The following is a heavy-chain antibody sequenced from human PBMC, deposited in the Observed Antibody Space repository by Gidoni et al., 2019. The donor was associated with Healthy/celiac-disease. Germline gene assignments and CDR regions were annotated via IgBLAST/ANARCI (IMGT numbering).Heavy chain of an antibody. CDR3: TTDVIMLVTAIGPVDY. D-gene: IGHD2-21*02. J-gene: IGHJ4*02. Sequence: EVQLVESGGGLVKPGGSLRLSCAATGFTFSNAWMSWVRQAPGKGLEWVGRIKSKTAGGRTDYAAPVKGRFTIARDDSKNTLYRKMNSLKTEDTAVYCCTTDVIMLVTAIGPVDYGGQGTQVTVSS. V-gene: IGHV3-15*01. CDR2: IKSKTAGGRT. CDR1: GFTFSNAW.